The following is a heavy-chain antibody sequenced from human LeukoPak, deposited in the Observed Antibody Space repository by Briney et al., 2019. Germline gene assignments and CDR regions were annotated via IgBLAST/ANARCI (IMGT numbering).Heavy chain of an antibody. CDR1: GFTFSSYS. V-gene: IGHV3-21*01. D-gene: IGHD2-2*01. CDR2: ISSSSSYI. Sequence: GGSLRLSCAASGFTFSSYSMNWVRQAPGKGLEGVSSISSSSSYIYYADSVKGRFTISRDNAKNSLYLQMNSLRAEDTAVYYCAKDQGGYCSSTSCHGGYYYYMDVWGKGTTVTVSS. J-gene: IGHJ6*03. CDR3: AKDQGGYCSSTSCHGGYYYYMDV.